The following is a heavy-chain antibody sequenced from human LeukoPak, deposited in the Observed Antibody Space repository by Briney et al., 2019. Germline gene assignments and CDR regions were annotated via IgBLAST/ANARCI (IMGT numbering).Heavy chain of an antibody. CDR2: IKQDGSEK. Sequence: GGSLRLSCAASGFTFSSYWMIWVRQAPGKGLEGVANIKQDGSEKYYVDSVKGRFTISRDNAKNSLYLQMNSLRAEDTAVYYCASEGSENYYDSSGPEYWGQGTLVTVSS. CDR1: GFTFSSYW. V-gene: IGHV3-7*01. J-gene: IGHJ4*02. D-gene: IGHD3-22*01. CDR3: ASEGSENYYDSSGPEY.